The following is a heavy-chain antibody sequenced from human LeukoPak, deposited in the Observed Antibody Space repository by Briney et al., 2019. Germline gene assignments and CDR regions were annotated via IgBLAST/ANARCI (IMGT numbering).Heavy chain of an antibody. Sequence: SVKVSCKASGGTFSSYAINWVRQAPGQGPEWMGGIIPIFGRANYAQKFQGRVTMTSDESTSTAYMELSSLRSEDTAVYYCARVFARSGEISGSYFYYWGQGTLVTVSS. D-gene: IGHD1-26*01. V-gene: IGHV1-69*13. J-gene: IGHJ4*02. CDR3: ARVFARSGEISGSYFYY. CDR1: GGTFSSYA. CDR2: IIPIFGRA.